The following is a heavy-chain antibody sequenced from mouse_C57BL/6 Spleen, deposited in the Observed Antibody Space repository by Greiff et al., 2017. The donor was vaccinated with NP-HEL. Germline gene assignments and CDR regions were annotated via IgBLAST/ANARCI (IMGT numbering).Heavy chain of an antibody. Sequence: VKLQESDAELVKPGASVKISCKVSGYTFTDHTIHWMKQRPEQGLEWIGYIYPRDGSTKYNEKFKGKATLTAAKSSSTAYMQLNSLTYEDSAVYFCASLYSNYPYDFDYWGQGTTLTVSS. D-gene: IGHD2-5*01. CDR2: IYPRDGST. V-gene: IGHV1-78*01. CDR3: ASLYSNYPYDFDY. CDR1: GYTFTDHT. J-gene: IGHJ2*01.